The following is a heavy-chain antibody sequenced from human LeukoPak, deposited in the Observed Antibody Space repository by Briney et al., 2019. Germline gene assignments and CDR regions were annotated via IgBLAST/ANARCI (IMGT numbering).Heavy chain of an antibody. V-gene: IGHV6-1*01. Sequence: SQTLSLTCAISGDSVSSYSATWNWIRQSPSRGLEWLGRTYCRSKWFSDYAVSVKSRTTFNPDTSKNQLSLQLNSVTPEDTAVYYCARGSGSYYAFDIWGQGTMVTVSS. CDR2: TYCRSKWFS. D-gene: IGHD1-26*01. CDR3: ARGSGSYYAFDI. J-gene: IGHJ3*02. CDR1: GDSVSSYSAT.